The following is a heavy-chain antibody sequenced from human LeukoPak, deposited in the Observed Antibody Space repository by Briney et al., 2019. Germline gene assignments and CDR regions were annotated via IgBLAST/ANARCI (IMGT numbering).Heavy chain of an antibody. V-gene: IGHV4-61*01. J-gene: IGHJ2*01. CDR2: IYNSGST. D-gene: IGHD2-21*01. CDR1: GGSVSSGYYY. CDR3: ATSGDYWYFDL. Sequence: SETLSLTCTVSGGSVSSGYYYWSWIRQPPGQGLEWIGNIYNSGSTNYNPSLKSRVTISVDTSKNQFSLKLSSVTTADTAVYYCATSGDYWYFDLWGRGTLVTVSS.